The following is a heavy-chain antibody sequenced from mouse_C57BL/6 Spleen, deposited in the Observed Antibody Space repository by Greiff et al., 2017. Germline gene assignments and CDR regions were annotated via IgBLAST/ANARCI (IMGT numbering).Heavy chain of an antibody. CDR2: ISSGGSYT. V-gene: IGHV5-6*01. CDR3: ANDGYP. J-gene: IGHJ3*01. D-gene: IGHD2-3*01. Sequence: EVQGVESGGDLVKPGGSLKLSCAASGFTFSSYGMSWVRQTPDKRLEWVATISSGGSYTYYPDSVKGRFTISRDNAKNTLYLQMSSLKSEDTAMYYCANDGYPWGQGTLVTVSA. CDR1: GFTFSSYG.